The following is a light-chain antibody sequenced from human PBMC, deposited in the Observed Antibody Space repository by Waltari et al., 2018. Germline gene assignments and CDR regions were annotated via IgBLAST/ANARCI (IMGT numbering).Light chain of an antibody. Sequence: DIQMTQSPSSLSASVGDRVTITCRASLGISNSLAWYQQKPGKAPKLLLYAASKLESGVPSRFSGSRSGTDYTLTINSLQPEDFATYYCQQYYTTPSITFGQGTRVEIK. J-gene: IGKJ5*01. CDR1: LGISNS. V-gene: IGKV1-NL1*01. CDR3: QQYYTTPSIT. CDR2: AAS.